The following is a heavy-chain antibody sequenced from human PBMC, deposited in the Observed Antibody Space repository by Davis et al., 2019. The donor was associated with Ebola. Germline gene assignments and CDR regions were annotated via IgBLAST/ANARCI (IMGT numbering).Heavy chain of an antibody. Sequence: GESLKISCHAYGYSFDTFWTAWVRQMPGKGLEWMGIIYPFDSDAKYSPSFQGHVTISADKSINTAYLQWNSLKASDTAMYYCARGPTVVIAAATADAFDVWGQGTMVAVSS. CDR2: IYPFDSDA. CDR3: ARGPTVVIAAATADAFDV. CDR1: GYSFDTFW. D-gene: IGHD2-15*01. J-gene: IGHJ3*01. V-gene: IGHV5-51*01.